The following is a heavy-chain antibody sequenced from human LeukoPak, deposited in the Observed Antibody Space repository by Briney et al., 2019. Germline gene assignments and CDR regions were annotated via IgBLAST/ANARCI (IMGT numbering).Heavy chain of an antibody. Sequence: PRGSLRLSCAASGFTFSSYGMHWVRQAPGKGLEWVAVIWYDGSNKYYGDSVKGRSTIARDNSKKTLYLQMNSLRVEDTAVYYCARGDGYNDAEYLQPWGQGTLVTVS. V-gene: IGHV3-33*01. CDR2: IWYDGSNK. CDR3: ARGDGYNDAEYLQP. J-gene: IGHJ1*01. D-gene: IGHD5-24*01. CDR1: GFTFSSYG.